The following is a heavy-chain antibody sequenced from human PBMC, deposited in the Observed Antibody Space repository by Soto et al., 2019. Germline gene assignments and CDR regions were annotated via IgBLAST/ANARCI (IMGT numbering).Heavy chain of an antibody. J-gene: IGHJ4*02. V-gene: IGHV3-7*01. CDR2: IKQDGSEA. Sequence: EVQLVESGGDLVQPGGSLRLSCAASGFTFSDYWMSWVRQAPGKGLEWVANIKQDGSEANYVNSVKGRFTISRDNGKKSLYLQMNRLRADDTSVYYCTRDGGNSTGGDYWGQGALVTVSS. CDR3: TRDGGNSTGGDY. CDR1: GFTFSDYW. D-gene: IGHD3-16*01.